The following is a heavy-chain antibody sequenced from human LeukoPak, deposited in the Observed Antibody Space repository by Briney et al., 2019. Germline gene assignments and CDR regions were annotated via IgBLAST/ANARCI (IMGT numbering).Heavy chain of an antibody. J-gene: IGHJ4*02. CDR1: GFTVSSNY. CDR3: ARDYYGSERLDY. V-gene: IGHV3-53*01. D-gene: IGHD3-10*01. Sequence: RGSPRLSCAASGFTVSSNYVSWVRQAPGKGLEWLSVFYSGGNTYHADSVKGRFTISRDNSKNTLYLQMNSLRAEDTAVYYCARDYYGSERLDYWGQGTLVTDSS. CDR2: FYSGGNT.